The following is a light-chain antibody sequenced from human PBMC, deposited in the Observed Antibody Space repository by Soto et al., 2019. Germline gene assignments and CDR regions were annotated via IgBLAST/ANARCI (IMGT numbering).Light chain of an antibody. V-gene: IGKV1-9*01. CDR3: QQLSTYPST. CDR1: QGIGSY. Sequence: IQMTQSPSSLSASVGDRVTITCRASQGIGSYLAWYQQKPGEAPKLLIFAASTLQSGVPSRFSGSGSGTDFTLTISSLQAEDFATYYCQQLSTYPSTFGGGTKVE. J-gene: IGKJ4*01. CDR2: AAS.